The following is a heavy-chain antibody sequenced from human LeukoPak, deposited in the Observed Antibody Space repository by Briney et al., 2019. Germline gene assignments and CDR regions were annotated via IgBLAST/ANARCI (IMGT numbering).Heavy chain of an antibody. J-gene: IGHJ4*02. V-gene: IGHV4-39*01. Sequence: SETLSLTCAVSGGSISTISDYWDWIRQPPGKGLEWIGSVYYSGSTYYNPSLKSRIIISVDTSKNQFSLKLSSVTAADTAVYYCARGRRMRITMIVVVITEKYFDYWGQGTLVTVSS. D-gene: IGHD3-22*01. CDR1: GGSISTISDY. CDR3: ARGRRMRITMIVVVITEKYFDY. CDR2: VYYSGST.